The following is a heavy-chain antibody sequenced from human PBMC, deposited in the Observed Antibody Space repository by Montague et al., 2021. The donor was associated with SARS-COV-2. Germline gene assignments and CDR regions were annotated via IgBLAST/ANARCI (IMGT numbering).Heavy chain of an antibody. V-gene: IGHV4-39*01. CDR2: IYYSGST. Sequence: ETLSLTCTVSGGSISSSSYYWGWIRQPPGKGLEWIGSIYYSGSTYYNPSLKSRVTISVDTSKNQFSLKLSSVTAADTAVYYCARHAYDSSGYSSLWFDPWGQGTLVTVSS. CDR3: ARHAYDSSGYSSLWFDP. D-gene: IGHD3-22*01. CDR1: GGSISSSSYY. J-gene: IGHJ5*02.